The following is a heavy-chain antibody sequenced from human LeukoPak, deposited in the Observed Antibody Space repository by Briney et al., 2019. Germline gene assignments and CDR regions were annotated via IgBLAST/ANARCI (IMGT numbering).Heavy chain of an antibody. D-gene: IGHD5-18*01. V-gene: IGHV1-2*02. CDR1: GYTFTGYY. CDR3: ARVSGYNYGYFDS. CDR2: INPNSGGT. J-gene: IGHJ4*02. Sequence: ASVKVSCKASGYTFTGYYMYWVRQAPGQGREWMAWINPNSGGTNYAQKFQGRVTMTWDTSNSTAYLELSGLRSDDTAVYYCARVSGYNYGYFDSWGQGTLVTVSS.